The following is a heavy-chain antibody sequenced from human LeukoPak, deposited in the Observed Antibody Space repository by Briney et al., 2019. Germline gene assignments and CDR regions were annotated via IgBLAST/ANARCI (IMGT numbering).Heavy chain of an antibody. CDR2: MDANSGNT. CDR1: GYTFTSYD. CDR3: AREARYCSGGSCYSVYYFDY. V-gene: IGHV1-8*01. Sequence: ASVKVSCKASGYTFTSYDINWVRQAPGQGLEWMGWMDANSGNTDYAQKLQGRVTMTRNTSISTAYMELSSLRSEDTAVYYCAREARYCSGGSCYSVYYFDYWGQGTLVTVSS. J-gene: IGHJ4*02. D-gene: IGHD2-15*01.